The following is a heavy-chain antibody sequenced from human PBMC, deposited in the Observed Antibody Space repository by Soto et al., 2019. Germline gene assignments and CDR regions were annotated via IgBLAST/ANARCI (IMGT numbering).Heavy chain of an antibody. J-gene: IGHJ6*03. Sequence: SETLSLTCAVYGGSFSGYYWSWIRQPPGKGLEWIGEINHSGSTNYNPSLKSRVTISVDTSKNQFSLKLSSVTAADTAVYYCARGSNYSYYYYYMDVWGKGTTVTVSS. CDR3: ARGSNYSYYYYYMDV. V-gene: IGHV4-34*01. CDR1: GGSFSGYY. D-gene: IGHD4-4*01. CDR2: INHSGST.